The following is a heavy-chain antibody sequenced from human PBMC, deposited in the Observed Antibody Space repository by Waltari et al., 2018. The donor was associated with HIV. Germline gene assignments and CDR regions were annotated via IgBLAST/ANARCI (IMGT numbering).Heavy chain of an antibody. V-gene: IGHV3-23*01. D-gene: IGHD6-19*01. CDR2: ISGRCFST. J-gene: IGHJ4*02. CDR1: GFTFSSYA. CDR3: TRGADTLSSGSHDY. Sequence: EVQLLESGGGLVQPGGSLRLSCAASGFTFSSYAMSWVRQGPGKGLEWVFGISGRCFSTQYTDSLNGRFTISRDTSTTTLYLQMNNLRAEDTALYYCTRGADTLSSGSHDYWGQGTLVTVSS.